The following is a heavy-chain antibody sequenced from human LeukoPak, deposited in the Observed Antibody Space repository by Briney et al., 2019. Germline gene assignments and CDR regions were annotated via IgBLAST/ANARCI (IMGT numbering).Heavy chain of an antibody. J-gene: IGHJ3*02. D-gene: IGHD2-21*01. CDR1: GYTFTGYY. CDR2: IIPILGIA. V-gene: IGHV1-69*02. CDR3: AVGIDLYDAFDI. Sequence: SVKVSCKASGYTFTGYYMHWVRQAPGQGLEWMGRIIPILGIANYAQKFQGRVTITADKSTSTAYMELSSLRSEDTAVYYCAVGIDLYDAFDIWGQGTMVTVSS.